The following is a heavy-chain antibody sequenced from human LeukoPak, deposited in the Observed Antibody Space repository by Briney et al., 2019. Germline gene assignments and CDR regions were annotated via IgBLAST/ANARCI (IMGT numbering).Heavy chain of an antibody. Sequence: GGSLRLSCAAPGFMFHDYAIHWVRHAPGKGLEWVSLISGDGGSTFYADSVKGRFTVSRDNSKNSLYLQMNSLRSDDTALYYCARESESSGWYDYWGQGTLVTVSS. J-gene: IGHJ4*02. CDR3: ARESESSGWYDY. CDR2: ISGDGGST. CDR1: GFMFHDYA. D-gene: IGHD6-19*01. V-gene: IGHV3-43*02.